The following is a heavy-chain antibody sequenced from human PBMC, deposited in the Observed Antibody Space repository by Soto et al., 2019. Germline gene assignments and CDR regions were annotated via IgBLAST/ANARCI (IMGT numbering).Heavy chain of an antibody. V-gene: IGHV3-30*18. CDR3: AKDGDYGGNSAWYYYYGMDV. CDR1: GFTFSSYG. D-gene: IGHD4-17*01. CDR2: ISYDGSNK. Sequence: GGSLRLSFAASGFTFSSYGMHWVRQAPGKGLEWVAVISYDGSNKYYADSVKGRFTISRDNSKNTLYLQMNSLRAEDTAVYYSAKDGDYGGNSAWYYYYGMDVWGQGTTVTVSS. J-gene: IGHJ6*02.